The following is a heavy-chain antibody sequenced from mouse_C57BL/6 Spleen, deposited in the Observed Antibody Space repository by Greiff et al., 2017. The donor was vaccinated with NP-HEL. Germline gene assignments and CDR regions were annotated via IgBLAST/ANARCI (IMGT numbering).Heavy chain of an antibody. Sequence: VQLQQSGAELARPGASVKLSCTASGYTFTSYGISWVKQRTGQGLEWIGEIYPRSGNTYYNEKFKGKATLTADKSTSTAYMELRSLTSEDSAVYFCASTIYDGYYRFAYWGQGTLVTVSA. CDR2: IYPRSGNT. V-gene: IGHV1-81*01. J-gene: IGHJ3*01. CDR3: ASTIYDGYYRFAY. CDR1: GYTFTSYG. D-gene: IGHD2-3*01.